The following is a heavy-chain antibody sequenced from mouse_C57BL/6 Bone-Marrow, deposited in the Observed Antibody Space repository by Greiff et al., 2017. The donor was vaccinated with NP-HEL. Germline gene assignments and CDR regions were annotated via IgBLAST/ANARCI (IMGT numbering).Heavy chain of an antibody. CDR2: IDPANGNT. V-gene: IGHV14-3*01. Sequence: VQLKESVAELVRPGASVKLSCTASGFNIKNTYMHWVKQRPEQGLEWIGRIDPANGNTKYAPKFQGKATITADTSSNTAYLQINSLTSEDTAIYYCATGYYGSSPPYAMDYWGQGTSVTVSS. CDR3: ATGYYGSSPPYAMDY. J-gene: IGHJ4*01. D-gene: IGHD1-1*01. CDR1: GFNIKNTY.